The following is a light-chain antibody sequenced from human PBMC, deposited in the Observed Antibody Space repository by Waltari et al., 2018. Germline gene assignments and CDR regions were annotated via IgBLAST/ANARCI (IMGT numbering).Light chain of an antibody. V-gene: IGKV1-8*01. Sequence: ASRMTQFPSSFPASTGARVTITCRASQHVSGYLAWYQQKPGQAPRLLIYAASTLQTGVPSRFSGSGSGTDFTLIISCLQAEDFAIYFCQQYYSDPLTFGGGTKVEIK. J-gene: IGKJ4*01. CDR1: QHVSGY. CDR2: AAS. CDR3: QQYYSDPLT.